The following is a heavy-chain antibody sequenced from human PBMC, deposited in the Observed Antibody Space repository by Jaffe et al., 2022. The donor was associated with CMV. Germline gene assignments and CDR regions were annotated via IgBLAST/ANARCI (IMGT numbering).Heavy chain of an antibody. Sequence: QVQLVQSGAEVKKPGASVKVSCKASGYTFTGYYMHWVRQAPGQGLEWMGWINPNSGGTNYAQKFQGRVTMTRDTSISTAYMELSRLRSDDTAVYYCARDTGQLLYVLSFWFDPWGQGTLVTVSS. V-gene: IGHV1-2*02. J-gene: IGHJ5*02. CDR2: INPNSGGT. CDR1: GYTFTGYY. D-gene: IGHD2-2*02. CDR3: ARDTGQLLYVLSFWFDP.